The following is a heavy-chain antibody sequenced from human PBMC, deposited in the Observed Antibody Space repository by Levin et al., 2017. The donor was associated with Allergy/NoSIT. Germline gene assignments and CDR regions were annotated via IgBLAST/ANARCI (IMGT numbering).Heavy chain of an antibody. Sequence: GESLKISCAASGFTFSSYAMSWVRQAPGKGLEWVSAISGSGGSTYYADSVKGRFTISRDNSKNTLYLQMNSLRAEDTAVYYCAKDTVGATVPDYWGQGTLVTVSS. D-gene: IGHD1-26*01. V-gene: IGHV3-23*01. CDR1: GFTFSSYA. CDR3: AKDTVGATVPDY. CDR2: ISGSGGST. J-gene: IGHJ4*02.